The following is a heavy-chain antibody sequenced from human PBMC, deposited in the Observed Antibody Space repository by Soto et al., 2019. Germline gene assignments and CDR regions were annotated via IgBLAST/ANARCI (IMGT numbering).Heavy chain of an antibody. CDR3: ARSGPPSDYVLDV. J-gene: IGHJ6*02. Sequence: PSETLSLTXTVSGGSISPYYWSWVRQPPGKGLEWIGYIFYDGNTTYNPSLKSRVAISLGASKSQFSLKLSSVTTADTAVYYCARSGPPSDYVLDVWGQGTTVTVS. CDR1: GGSISPYY. CDR2: IFYDGNT. D-gene: IGHD2-8*02. V-gene: IGHV4-59*01.